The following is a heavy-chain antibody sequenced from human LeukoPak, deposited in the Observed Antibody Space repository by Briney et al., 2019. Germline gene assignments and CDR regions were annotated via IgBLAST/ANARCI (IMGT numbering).Heavy chain of an antibody. CDR3: AKDLGYSGYDPLDH. D-gene: IGHD5-12*01. CDR2: ISGSGGRT. CDR1: GFTFSSYA. J-gene: IGHJ4*02. Sequence: TGGSLRLSCAASGFTFSSYAMSWVRQAPGKGLEWVSVISGSGGRTYCADSVKGRFTISRDNSKNTLYLQMNSLRGEDTAVYYCAKDLGYSGYDPLDHWGQGTLVTVSS. V-gene: IGHV3-23*01.